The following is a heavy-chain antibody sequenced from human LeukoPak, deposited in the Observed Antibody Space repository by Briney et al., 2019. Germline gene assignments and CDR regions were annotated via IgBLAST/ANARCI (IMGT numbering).Heavy chain of an antibody. D-gene: IGHD2-15*01. CDR2: IRYDGSNK. Sequence: PGGSLRPSCAASGFTFSSYGMHWVRQAPGKGLEWVAFIRYDGSNKYYADSVKGRFTISRDNSKNTLYLQMNSLRAEDTAVYYCAKICSGGSCSNSGDYWGQGTLVTVSS. CDR1: GFTFSSYG. J-gene: IGHJ4*02. V-gene: IGHV3-30*02. CDR3: AKICSGGSCSNSGDY.